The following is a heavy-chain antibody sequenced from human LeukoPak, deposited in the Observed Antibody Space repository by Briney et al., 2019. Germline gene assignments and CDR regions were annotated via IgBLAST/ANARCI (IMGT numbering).Heavy chain of an antibody. V-gene: IGHV3-30-3*01. D-gene: IGHD2-21*02. CDR1: GFTFSGYG. CDR2: ISYDGSNK. Sequence: PGGSLRLSCAASGFTFSGYGMHWVRQAPGKGLEWVAVISYDGSNKYYADSVKGRFTISRDNSKNTLYLQMNSLRAEDTAVYYCARDHFRITYCGGDCYSGYFDYWGQGTLVTVSS. J-gene: IGHJ4*02. CDR3: ARDHFRITYCGGDCYSGYFDY.